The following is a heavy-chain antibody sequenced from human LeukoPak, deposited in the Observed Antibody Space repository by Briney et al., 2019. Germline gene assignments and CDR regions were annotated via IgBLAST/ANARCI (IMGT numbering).Heavy chain of an antibody. V-gene: IGHV1-2*02. CDR2: INPNSGAT. Sequence: ASVTVSFKASVYTFTAYYMHWVRQAPGQGLEWMGWINPNSGATNYAQKFQGRVAMSRDTSISTAYMELSWLRSDDTAVYFCVRGEERLGQGSTDYRGQGTLVTVSS. D-gene: IGHD6-19*01. CDR1: VYTFTAYY. CDR3: VRGEERLGQGSTDY. J-gene: IGHJ4*02.